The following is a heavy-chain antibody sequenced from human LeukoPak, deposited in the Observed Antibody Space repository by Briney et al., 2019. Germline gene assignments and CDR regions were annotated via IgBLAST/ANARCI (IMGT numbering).Heavy chain of an antibody. CDR3: AAQIGSSGWSSYFDY. CDR2: ISGSGGST. CDR1: GFTFSSYA. V-gene: IGHV3-23*01. Sequence: GGSLRLSCAASGFTFSSYAMSWVRQAPGKGLEWVSAISGSGGSTYYADSVKGRFTISRDNSKNTLYLQMNSLRAKDTAVYYCAAQIGSSGWSSYFDYWGQGTLVTVSS. D-gene: IGHD6-19*01. J-gene: IGHJ4*02.